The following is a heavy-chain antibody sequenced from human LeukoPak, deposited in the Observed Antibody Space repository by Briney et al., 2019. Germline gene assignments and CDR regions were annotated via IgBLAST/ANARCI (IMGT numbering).Heavy chain of an antibody. Sequence: PSETLSLTCSVSGGSLSNHYWSWIRQPPGKGLEWIAHIYSSGTATYNPSLKSRVTISLDTSKSQIPLKVTSVTAADTAVYYCARHLGVGSYPLDSWGQGTLVTVSS. CDR2: IYSSGTA. CDR3: ARHLGVGSYPLDS. J-gene: IGHJ4*02. CDR1: GGSLSNHY. D-gene: IGHD3-16*01. V-gene: IGHV4-59*08.